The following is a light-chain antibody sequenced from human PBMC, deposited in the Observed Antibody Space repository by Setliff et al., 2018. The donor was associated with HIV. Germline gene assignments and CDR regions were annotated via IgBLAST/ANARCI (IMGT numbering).Light chain of an antibody. V-gene: IGLV2-23*02. CDR3: CSHAGSGTYI. Sequence: QSVLTQPASVSGSPGQSITISCTGTSSDIGSYDLVSWFQQHPGKAPKAIIYEVTKRPSGVSNRFSGSKSGNTASLTISGLQAEDEADYFCCSHAGSGTYIFATRTRSPS. CDR1: SSDIGSYDL. CDR2: EVT. J-gene: IGLJ1*01.